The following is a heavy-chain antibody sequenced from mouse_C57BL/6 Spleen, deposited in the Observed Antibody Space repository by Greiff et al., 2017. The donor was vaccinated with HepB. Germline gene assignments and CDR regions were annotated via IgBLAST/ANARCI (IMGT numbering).Heavy chain of an antibody. J-gene: IGHJ4*01. Sequence: VQLQQSGAELARPGASVKLSCKASGYTFTSYGISWVKQRTGQGLEWIGEIYPRSGNTYYNEKFKGKATLTADKSSSTAYMELRSLTSEDSAVYFCARWMKPSTVPHAMDYWGQGTSVTVSS. D-gene: IGHD1-1*01. CDR3: ARWMKPSTVPHAMDY. CDR1: GYTFTSYG. CDR2: IYPRSGNT. V-gene: IGHV1-81*01.